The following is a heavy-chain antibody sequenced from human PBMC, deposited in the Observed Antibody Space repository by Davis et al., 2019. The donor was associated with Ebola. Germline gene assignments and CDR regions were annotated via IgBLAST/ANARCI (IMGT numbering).Heavy chain of an antibody. J-gene: IGHJ4*02. CDR1: GFTFSSYG. CDR3: ARLFVATIDY. V-gene: IGHV3-33*01. CDR2: IWYDGSNK. Sequence: GESLKISCVASGFTFSSYGMHWVRQAPGKGLEWVAVIWYDGSNKYYADSVKGRFTISRDNSKNTLYLQMNSLRAEDTAVYYCARLFVATIDYWGQGTLVTVSS. D-gene: IGHD5-12*01.